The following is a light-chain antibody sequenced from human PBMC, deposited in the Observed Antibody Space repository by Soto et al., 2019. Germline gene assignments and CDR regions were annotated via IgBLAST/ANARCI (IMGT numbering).Light chain of an antibody. J-gene: IGKJ1*01. CDR2: AAS. V-gene: IGKV3-20*01. Sequence: LTQSPGTLSLSPGERATLSCRASQSVSSNYLAWYQRKPGQTPRLLIYAASSRATGVPDRFSGSGSGTDFTLTISRLEPGDFAVYYCQQYGRSPATFGQGTKV. CDR1: QSVSSNY. CDR3: QQYGRSPAT.